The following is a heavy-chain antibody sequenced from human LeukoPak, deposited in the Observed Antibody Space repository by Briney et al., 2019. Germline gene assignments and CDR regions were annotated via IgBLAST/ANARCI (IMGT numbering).Heavy chain of an antibody. J-gene: IGHJ5*02. CDR2: ISGSGGIT. CDR3: AKGPYYYDSSGYSRRWFDP. V-gene: IGHV3-23*01. D-gene: IGHD3-22*01. Sequence: GGSLRLSCAASGFTVSSNYMSWVRQAPGQGLEWVSAISGSGGITYYAVSVKGRFTISRDNSKNTLYLQMNSLRAEDTAVYYCAKGPYYYDSSGYSRRWFDPWGQGTLVTVSS. CDR1: GFTVSSNY.